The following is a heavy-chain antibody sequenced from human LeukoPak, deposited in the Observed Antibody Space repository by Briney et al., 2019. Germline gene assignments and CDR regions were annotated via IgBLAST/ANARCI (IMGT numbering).Heavy chain of an antibody. V-gene: IGHV4-61*10. CDR1: GGSISSGGYY. Sequence: SETLSLTCTVSGGSISSGGYYWSWIRQPAGKGLEWIGEINHSGSTNYNPSLKSRVTISVDTSKNQFSLKLSSVTAADTAVYYCARESSGWYRVAFDIWGQGTMVTVSS. CDR2: INHSGST. CDR3: ARESSGWYRVAFDI. D-gene: IGHD6-19*01. J-gene: IGHJ3*02.